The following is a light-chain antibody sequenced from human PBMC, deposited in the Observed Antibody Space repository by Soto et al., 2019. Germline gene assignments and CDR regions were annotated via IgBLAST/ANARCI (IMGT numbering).Light chain of an antibody. V-gene: IGKV1-5*01. Sequence: DIQLPQSPSPLSASVGDRVTITCRAGQSISSWLAWYQQKPGKAPKLLIYDASSLESGVPSRFSGSGSGTEFTLTISSLQPDDFATYYCQQYNSYWTFGQGTKVEI. CDR2: DAS. CDR1: QSISSW. CDR3: QQYNSYWT. J-gene: IGKJ1*01.